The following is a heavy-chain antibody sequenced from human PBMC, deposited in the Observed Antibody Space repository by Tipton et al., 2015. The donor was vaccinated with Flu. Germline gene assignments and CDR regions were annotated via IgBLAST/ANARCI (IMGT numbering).Heavy chain of an antibody. CDR2: ISGSDNII. CDR3: ARDHPPSITVLGEITDYFGMDV. CDR1: GFRFSDYY. Sequence: SLRLSCAASGFRFSDYYMSWIRQAPGKGLEWVSHISGSDNIINYADSVKGRFTISRDNAKNSLYLQTNSLRAEDTAIYYCARDHPPSITVLGEITDYFGMDVWGQGTTVTVSS. D-gene: IGHD3-3*01. V-gene: IGHV3-11*01. J-gene: IGHJ6*02.